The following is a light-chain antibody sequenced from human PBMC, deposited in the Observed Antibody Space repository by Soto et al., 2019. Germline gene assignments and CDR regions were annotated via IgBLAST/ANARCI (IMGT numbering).Light chain of an antibody. CDR1: QAINKW. Sequence: DVEMTQSPSSVSVSVGDRVTITCRASQAINKWLAWYQQKPGKAPKLLIYAASNLQSGVPSRFSGSGSGTDFTLNISSLQPEDSATYYCQQANTFPYPFGPGTKVEIK. CDR3: QQANTFPYP. V-gene: IGKV1-12*01. J-gene: IGKJ3*01. CDR2: AAS.